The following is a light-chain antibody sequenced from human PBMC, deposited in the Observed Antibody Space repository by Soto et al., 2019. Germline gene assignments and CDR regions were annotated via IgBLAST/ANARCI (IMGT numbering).Light chain of an antibody. Sequence: DIQMTQSPSSLYASVGDRVTITCQASQDISNYLNWYQQKPGKAPKLLIYDASNLETGVPSRFSGNGSGTDFTFTISSLQPGDSATYYCQQYDNLPLTFGGGTKVEIK. J-gene: IGKJ4*01. CDR1: QDISNY. V-gene: IGKV1-33*01. CDR3: QQYDNLPLT. CDR2: DAS.